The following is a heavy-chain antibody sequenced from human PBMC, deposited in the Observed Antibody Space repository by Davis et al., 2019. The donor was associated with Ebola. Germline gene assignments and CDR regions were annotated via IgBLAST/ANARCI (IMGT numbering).Heavy chain of an antibody. Sequence: GGSLRLSCAASGFTFSSYSMNWVRQAPGKGLEWVSSITDSSSYIYYADSVKGRFTISRDNSKNTLYLQMNSLRAEDTAVYYCAKRLTGTTSLGYYFDYWGQGTLVTVSS. CDR1: GFTFSSYS. J-gene: IGHJ4*02. CDR3: AKRLTGTTSLGYYFDY. D-gene: IGHD1-7*01. V-gene: IGHV3-21*04. CDR2: ITDSSSYI.